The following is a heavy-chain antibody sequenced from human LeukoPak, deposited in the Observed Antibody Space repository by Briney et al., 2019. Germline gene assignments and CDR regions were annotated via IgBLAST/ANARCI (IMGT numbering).Heavy chain of an antibody. Sequence: SETLPLTCTVSGGSIGIYYWNWIRQPAGKGLEWIGRIFTSGIANYNPSLKSRVTMSVDTSKNQFSLNLSSVTAADTAVYYCAREISGTYYNPLGYMDVWGKGTTVTVSS. CDR1: GGSIGIYY. D-gene: IGHD3-10*01. V-gene: IGHV4-4*07. CDR3: AREISGTYYNPLGYMDV. J-gene: IGHJ6*03. CDR2: IFTSGIA.